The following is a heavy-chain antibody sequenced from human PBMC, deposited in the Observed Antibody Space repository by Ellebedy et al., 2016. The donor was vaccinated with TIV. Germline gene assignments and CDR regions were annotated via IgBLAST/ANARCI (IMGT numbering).Heavy chain of an antibody. J-gene: IGHJ4*02. CDR2: VNEDGSEE. CDR3: ARSSSSWYF. D-gene: IGHD6-13*01. V-gene: IGHV3-7*01. Sequence: PGGPLRLSCEAPGFTFGSYWMSWVRLAPGKGLEWVAKVNEDGSEEHYVDSVKGRFTISRDNDKNSLYLHMDSLRAEDTAIDYCARSSSSWYFWGQGTLVTVSS. CDR1: GFTFGSYW.